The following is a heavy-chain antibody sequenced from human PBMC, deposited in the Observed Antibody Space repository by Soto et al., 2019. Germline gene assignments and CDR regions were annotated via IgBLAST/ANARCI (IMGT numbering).Heavy chain of an antibody. CDR3: ARVPDY. D-gene: IGHD2-2*01. Sequence: QLQLQESGSGLVKPSQTLSLTCAVSGGSISSGGYSWRWIRQPPGKGLEWIGYMYHSGSSYYNPTLKSRVTISIDSSKNQFSLKLSSVTAADTAVYYCARVPDYWGQGILVTVSS. J-gene: IGHJ4*02. CDR1: GGSISSGGYS. V-gene: IGHV4-30-2*01. CDR2: MYHSGSS.